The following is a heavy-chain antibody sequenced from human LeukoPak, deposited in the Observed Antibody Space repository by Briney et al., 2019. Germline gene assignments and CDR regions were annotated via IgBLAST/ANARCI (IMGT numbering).Heavy chain of an antibody. Sequence: ASVKVSSKASGYTFTSYYMHWVRHAPGQRLEWMGLINPSGGSTSYAQKFQGRVTMTRDTSTSTVYMELSSLRSEDTAVYYCARAPGLWFGELLVFDPWGQGTLVTVSS. J-gene: IGHJ5*02. V-gene: IGHV1-46*01. CDR1: GYTFTSYY. CDR3: ARAPGLWFGELLVFDP. CDR2: INPSGGST. D-gene: IGHD3-10*01.